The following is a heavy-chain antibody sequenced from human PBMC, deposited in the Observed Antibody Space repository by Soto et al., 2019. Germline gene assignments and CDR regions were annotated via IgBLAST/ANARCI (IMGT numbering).Heavy chain of an antibody. J-gene: IGHJ4*02. CDR2: IWTSGST. CDR1: GDSMSKYY. D-gene: IGHD3-16*01. Sequence: QVQLQESGPGLVKPSETLSLTCNVSGDSMSKYYWSWVRQPAGKGLEWIGRIWTSGSTNYNPTLNSRVTMSIDTSTTHFSLDLKSVTAADTAVYYYARTVGAAYYFDFWGQGVLVTVSS. CDR3: ARTVGAAYYFDF. V-gene: IGHV4-4*07.